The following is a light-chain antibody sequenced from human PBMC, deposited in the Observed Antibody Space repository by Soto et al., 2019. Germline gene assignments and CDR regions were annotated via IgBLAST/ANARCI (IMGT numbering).Light chain of an antibody. CDR1: QSLRNY. J-gene: IGKJ1*01. V-gene: IGKV3-11*01. Sequence: EIVMTQSPATLSLSPGERATLSCRASQSLRNYLAWYQKKPGQAPRLLIYEASNRATGIPARFSGSGSGTDFTLTISSLEPEDFAVYYCQQRTDRPPWTFGQGTKVEIK. CDR2: EAS. CDR3: QQRTDRPPWT.